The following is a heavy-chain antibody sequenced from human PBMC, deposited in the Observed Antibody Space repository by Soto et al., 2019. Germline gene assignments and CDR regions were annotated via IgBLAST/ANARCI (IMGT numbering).Heavy chain of an antibody. V-gene: IGHV3-74*01. CDR3: ARDNVYYTDYYYYYMDA. J-gene: IGHJ6*03. CDR2: INSDGSST. CDR1: GFTFSSYW. Sequence: EVQLVESGGGLVQPGGSLRLSCAASGFTFSSYWMHWVRQAPGKGLVWVSRINSDGSSTSYADSVKGRFTISRDNAKNTLYLQMNSLRAEDTAVYYCARDNVYYTDYYYYYMDAWGKGTTVTVSS. D-gene: IGHD3-22*01.